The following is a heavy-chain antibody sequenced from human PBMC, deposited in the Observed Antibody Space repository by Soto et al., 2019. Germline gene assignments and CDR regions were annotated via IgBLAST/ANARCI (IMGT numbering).Heavy chain of an antibody. V-gene: IGHV3-74*01. CDR2: INSDGSST. CDR3: AILGSYCSGGSCYYFDY. CDR1: GFTLSSYW. J-gene: IGHJ4*02. D-gene: IGHD2-15*01. Sequence: GGSLRLSCAASGFTLSSYWMHWVRQSPGKGLVWVSRINSDGSSTSYADSVKGRFTISRDNAKNTLYLQMNSLRAEDTAVYYCAILGSYCSGGSCYYFDYWGQGTLVTVSS.